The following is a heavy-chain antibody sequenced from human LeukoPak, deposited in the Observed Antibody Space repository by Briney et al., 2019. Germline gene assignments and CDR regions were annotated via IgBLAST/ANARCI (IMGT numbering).Heavy chain of an antibody. J-gene: IGHJ5*02. D-gene: IGHD6-6*01. CDR1: GYTFTGYY. CDR3: ASPGYSGSGNWFDP. CDR2: INPNSGGT. V-gene: IGHV1-2*02. Sequence: ASVKVSCKASGYTFTGYYMHWVRQAPGQGLEWMGWINPNSGGTNYAQNFQGRVTMTRDTSISTAYMELSRLRSDDTAVYYCASPGYSGSGNWFDPWGQGTLVTVSS.